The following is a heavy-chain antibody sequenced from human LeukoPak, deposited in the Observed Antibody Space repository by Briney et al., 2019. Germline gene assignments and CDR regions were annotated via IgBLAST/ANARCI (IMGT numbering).Heavy chain of an antibody. CDR2: IIPILDTA. D-gene: IGHD1-14*01. J-gene: IGHJ6*02. Sequence: GASVKVSCKASGGTFTSYAIIWVRQAPGQGLEWMGGIIPILDTANYAQKFQDRVTITADESTSTAYMELSSLRSEDTAVYYCARGTLAPYGTLAYYYYYGMDVWGQGTTVTVSS. CDR3: ARGTLAPYGTLAYYYYYGMDV. CDR1: GGTFTSYA. V-gene: IGHV1-69*13.